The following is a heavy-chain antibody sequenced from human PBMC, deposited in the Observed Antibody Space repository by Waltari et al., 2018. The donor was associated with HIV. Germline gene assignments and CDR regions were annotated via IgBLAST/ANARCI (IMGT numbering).Heavy chain of an antibody. Sequence: QVQLVQSGAEVKKPGASVTVSCKASGYNFTSYAIHWLRQAPGQRPEWVAWVNPDNGNTKYSRKFQATVTVTRDESAETAYMVWTSVRFEDMAGYYCVRGPACSGGTCYTLFDLWGQGTLVSVTS. CDR1: GYNFTSYA. CDR3: VRGPACSGGTCYTLFDL. J-gene: IGHJ4*02. V-gene: IGHV1-3*01. D-gene: IGHD2-15*01. CDR2: VNPDNGNT.